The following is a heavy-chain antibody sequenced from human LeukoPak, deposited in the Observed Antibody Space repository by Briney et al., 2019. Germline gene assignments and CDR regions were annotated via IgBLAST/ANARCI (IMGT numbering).Heavy chain of an antibody. D-gene: IGHD3-3*01. CDR3: ARGVTIFGVVGNHWYFDL. Sequence: GASVKVSCKASGYTFTSYGISWVRQAPGQGLEWMGGIIPIFGTANYAQKFQGRVTITTDESTSTAYMELSSLRSEDTAVYYCARGVTIFGVVGNHWYFDLWGRGTLVTVSS. CDR1: GYTFTSYG. J-gene: IGHJ2*01. V-gene: IGHV1-69*05. CDR2: IIPIFGTA.